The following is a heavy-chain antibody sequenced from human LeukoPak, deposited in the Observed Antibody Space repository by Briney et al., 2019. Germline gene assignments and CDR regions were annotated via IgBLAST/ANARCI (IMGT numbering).Heavy chain of an antibody. D-gene: IGHD7-27*01. V-gene: IGHV3-23*01. Sequence: GGSLRLSXAASGFTFSSYAMSWVRQAPGKGLEWVSAISGSGGSTYYADSVKGRFTISRDNSKNTLYLQMNSLRAEDTAVYYCAKDNWGFYYYYYYMDVWGKGTTVTVSS. CDR1: GFTFSSYA. CDR2: ISGSGGST. CDR3: AKDNWGFYYYYYYMDV. J-gene: IGHJ6*03.